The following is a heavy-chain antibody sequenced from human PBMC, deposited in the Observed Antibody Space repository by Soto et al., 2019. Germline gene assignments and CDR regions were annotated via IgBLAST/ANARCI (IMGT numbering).Heavy chain of an antibody. CDR2: IWSDGSHK. J-gene: IGHJ4*02. CDR1: GFTFSVYG. D-gene: IGHD2-8*02. Sequence: QVQLVESGGGVVQPGRSLRLSCAASGFTFSVYGIHWVRQAPGKGLEWVAVIWSDGSHKYYADSVKGRFTISRDNSKNTLYLQMNSLRAEDTAVYYCARASGPFDYWGQGPLVTVSS. V-gene: IGHV3-33*01. CDR3: ARASGPFDY.